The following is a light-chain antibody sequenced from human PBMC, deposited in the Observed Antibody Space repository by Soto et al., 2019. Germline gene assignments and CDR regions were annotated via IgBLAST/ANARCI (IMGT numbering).Light chain of an antibody. V-gene: IGKV1-5*01. CDR2: DAP. CDR3: QQYNSFPLT. CDR1: QSISGW. J-gene: IGKJ4*01. Sequence: DIQMTQSPSTLSASVGDRVTITFRASQSISGWLAWYQQKPGKAPKVLIYDAPSLETGVPSRFSGSGSGTEFTLTISSLQPDDFATYYCQQYNSFPLTFGGGTKVDIK.